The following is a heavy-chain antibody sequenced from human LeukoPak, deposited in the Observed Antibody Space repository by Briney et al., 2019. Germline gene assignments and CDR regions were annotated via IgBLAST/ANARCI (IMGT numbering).Heavy chain of an antibody. CDR2: IYHSGST. V-gene: IGHV4-4*02. J-gene: IGHJ6*02. CDR1: GXSISSNNW. CDR3: ARGDSGMDV. Sequence: PSGTLSLTCAVSGXSISSNNWWSWVRQPPGKVLEWIGEIYHSGSTNYNPSLKSRVTMSVDKSKNQFSLKLSSVTAADTAVYYCARGDSGMDVWGQGTTVTVSS.